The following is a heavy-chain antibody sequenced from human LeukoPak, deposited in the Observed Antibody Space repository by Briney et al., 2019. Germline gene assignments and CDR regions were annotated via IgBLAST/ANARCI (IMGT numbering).Heavy chain of an antibody. CDR1: GHTFTGYY. Sequence: ASVKVSCKASGHTFTGYYLHWVRQAPGQGLEWMGWINPNSGGTNYAQKFQGRVTMTRDTSISTAYMELSRLRSDDTAVYYCAREEDYGDSNYFDYWGQGTLVTVSS. D-gene: IGHD4-17*01. CDR3: AREEDYGDSNYFDY. V-gene: IGHV1-2*02. J-gene: IGHJ4*02. CDR2: INPNSGGT.